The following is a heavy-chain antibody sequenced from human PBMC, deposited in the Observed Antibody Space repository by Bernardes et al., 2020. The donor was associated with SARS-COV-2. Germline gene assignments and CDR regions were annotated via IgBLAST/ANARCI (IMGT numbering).Heavy chain of an antibody. V-gene: IGHV1-3*01. Sequence: ASVKVSCKASGYTFTSYAMHWVRQAPGQRLEWMGWINAGNGNTKYSQKFQGRVTITRDTSASTAYMELSSLRSEDTAVYYCARDFLGGVTTQGYFDYWGQGTLVTVSS. CDR2: INAGNGNT. D-gene: IGHD4-4*01. CDR3: ARDFLGGVTTQGYFDY. J-gene: IGHJ4*02. CDR1: GYTFTSYA.